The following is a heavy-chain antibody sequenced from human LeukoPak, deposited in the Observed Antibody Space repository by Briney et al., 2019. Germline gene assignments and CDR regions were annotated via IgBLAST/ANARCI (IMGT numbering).Heavy chain of an antibody. CDR3: ARAVRFGELLSLANWFDS. D-gene: IGHD3-10*01. Sequence: ASVKVSCKASGYIFTDYHMHWVRQAPGQGLEWMGRINPNSGGTDYAQNFQGRVTMTRDTSITTAYMELSRLRSDDTAAYYCARAVRFGELLSLANWFDSWGQGTLVTVSS. J-gene: IGHJ5*01. CDR1: GYIFTDYH. V-gene: IGHV1-2*06. CDR2: INPNSGGT.